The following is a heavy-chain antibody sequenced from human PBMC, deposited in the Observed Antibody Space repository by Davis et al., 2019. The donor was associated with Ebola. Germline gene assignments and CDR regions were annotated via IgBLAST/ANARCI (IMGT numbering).Heavy chain of an antibody. CDR3: ARRNWFDP. V-gene: IGHV3-21*01. Sequence: PGGSLRLSCAASGFTFSSYSMNWVRQAPGKGLEWVSSITVTSNYTYYADSVKGRFTISRDNAKNSLYLQMNSLRAEDTAVYYCARRNWFDPWGQGILVTVSS. CDR2: ITVTSNYT. CDR1: GFTFSSYS. J-gene: IGHJ5*02.